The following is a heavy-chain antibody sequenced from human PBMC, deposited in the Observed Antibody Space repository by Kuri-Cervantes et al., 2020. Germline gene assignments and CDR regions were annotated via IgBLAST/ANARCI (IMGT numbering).Heavy chain of an antibody. CDR3: AKDKD. CDR1: GFTFSSYG. Sequence: GESLKISCAASGFTFSSYGMHWVRQAPGKGLEWVAVISYDGSNKYYADSVKGRFTISRDNSKNTLYLQMNSLRAEDTAVYYCAKDKDWGQGTLVTVSS. V-gene: IGHV3-30*18. CDR2: ISYDGSNK. J-gene: IGHJ4*02.